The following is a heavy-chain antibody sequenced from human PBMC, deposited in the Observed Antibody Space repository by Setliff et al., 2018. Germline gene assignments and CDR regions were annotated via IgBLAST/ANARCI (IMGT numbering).Heavy chain of an antibody. CDR1: GGSFSGYY. V-gene: IGHV4-34*12. CDR3: ATSIAARYYYYYMDV. J-gene: IGHJ6*03. Sequence: PSETLSLTCAVYGGSFSGYYWSWIRQPPGKRLEWIGEIIHSGSTNYNPSLKSRVTISMDTSKNQFSLKVSSVTAADTAVYYCATSIAARYYYYYMDVWGKGTTVTVSS. CDR2: IIHSGST. D-gene: IGHD6-6*01.